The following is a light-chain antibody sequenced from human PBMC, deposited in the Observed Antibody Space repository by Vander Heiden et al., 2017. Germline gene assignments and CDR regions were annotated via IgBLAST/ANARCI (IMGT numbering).Light chain of an antibody. CDR1: QSVLYSSNNKNY. CDR3: QQYYSTPIT. J-gene: IGKJ3*01. V-gene: IGKV4-1*01. CDR2: WAS. Sequence: DIVMTQSPASLAVSLGERATINCKSSQSVLYSSNNKNYLAWYQQKPGQPPKLLIYWASTRESGVPDRFSGSGSGTDFTLTISSLQAEDVAVYYGQQYYSTPITFGPGTKVDIK.